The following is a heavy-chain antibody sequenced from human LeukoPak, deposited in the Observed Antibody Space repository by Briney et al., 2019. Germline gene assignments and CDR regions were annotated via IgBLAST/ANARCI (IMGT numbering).Heavy chain of an antibody. D-gene: IGHD2-21*01. V-gene: IGHV3-23*01. CDR2: ISDTGRYI. J-gene: IGHJ4*02. CDR3: AAKLPGGAYYFDF. Sequence: GGSLRLSCVGSEFTFSNYDMTWLRQAPGKGLEWVSSISDTGRYIFSAHSMRGRFSISRDNSANTLYLQMYTLRIEDTATYFCAAKLPGGAYYFDFWGQGTLVTVSS. CDR1: EFTFSNYD.